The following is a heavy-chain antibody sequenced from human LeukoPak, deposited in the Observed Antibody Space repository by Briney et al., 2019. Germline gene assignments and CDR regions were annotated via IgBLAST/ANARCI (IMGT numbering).Heavy chain of an antibody. CDR1: GGSISSGGYY. Sequence: SETLSLTCTVSGGSISSGGYYWSWIRQPPGKGLEWIGYIYYSGSTFYNPSLKSRVTMSVDTSKNQFSLKLSSVTAADTAVYYCATSPTVTTVYWYFDLWGRGALVTVSS. CDR2: IYYSGST. CDR3: ATSPTVTTVYWYFDL. D-gene: IGHD4-17*01. J-gene: IGHJ2*01. V-gene: IGHV4-30-4*01.